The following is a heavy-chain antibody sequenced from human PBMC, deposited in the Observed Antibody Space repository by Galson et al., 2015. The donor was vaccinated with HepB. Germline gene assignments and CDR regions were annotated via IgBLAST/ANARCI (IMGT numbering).Heavy chain of an antibody. CDR1: GDSVSSNTAA. CDR2: TYYRAKWYQ. Sequence: CAISGDSVSSNTAAWNWIRQSPSRGLEWLGRTYYRAKWYQDYAVSVKSRMTINSDTSKNQFSLHLNSVTPEDTAVYYCARVRTRRPPHYYYGLDVWGQGPTVTVSS. J-gene: IGHJ6*02. CDR3: ARVRTRRPPHYYYGLDV. V-gene: IGHV6-1*01.